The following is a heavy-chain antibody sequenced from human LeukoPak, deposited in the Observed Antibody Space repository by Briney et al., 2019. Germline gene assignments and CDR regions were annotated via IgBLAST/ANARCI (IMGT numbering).Heavy chain of an antibody. CDR1: GFTFSSYG. Sequence: AGGSLRLSCVASGFTFSSYGMHWVRQAPGKGLEWVAVISYDGNNKYYADSVKGRFTISRDNSKNTLFLQMNSLRAEDTAVYYCAKARSYYDSSGYDYWGQGTLVTVSS. V-gene: IGHV3-30*18. D-gene: IGHD3-22*01. CDR3: AKARSYYDSSGYDY. J-gene: IGHJ4*02. CDR2: ISYDGNNK.